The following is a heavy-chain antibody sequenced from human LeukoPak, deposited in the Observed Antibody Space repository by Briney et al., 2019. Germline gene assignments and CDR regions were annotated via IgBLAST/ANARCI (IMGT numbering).Heavy chain of an antibody. D-gene: IGHD2-8*01. Sequence: GGSLRLSCAASGFTFSSYWMSWVRQAPGKGLEWVANIKQDGSEKYYVDSVKGRFTISRDNAKNSLYLQMDSLRAEDTAVYYCARDLGCTNGVCYLFDYWGQGTLVTVSS. CDR1: GFTFSSYW. J-gene: IGHJ4*02. V-gene: IGHV3-7*05. CDR3: ARDLGCTNGVCYLFDY. CDR2: IKQDGSEK.